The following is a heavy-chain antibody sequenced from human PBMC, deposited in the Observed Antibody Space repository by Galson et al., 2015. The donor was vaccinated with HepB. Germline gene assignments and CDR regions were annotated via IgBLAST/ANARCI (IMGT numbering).Heavy chain of an antibody. CDR3: ASDGGCHGSGRPSSLATYYVDY. D-gene: IGHD3-10*01. CDR2: VNPISGST. J-gene: IGHJ4*02. CDR1: GYTFTTYY. Sequence: SVKVSCKASGYTFTTYYMHWVQQAPGQGLVWMGIVNPISGSTTYEQRFQGWVTMTRDSSTSAVYMELRSLRSEDTAVYYCASDGGCHGSGRPSSLATYYVDYWGQGTLLTVSS. V-gene: IGHV1-46*01.